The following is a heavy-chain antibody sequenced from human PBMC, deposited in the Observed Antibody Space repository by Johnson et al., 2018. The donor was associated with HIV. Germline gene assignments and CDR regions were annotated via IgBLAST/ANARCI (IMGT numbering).Heavy chain of an antibody. D-gene: IGHD4-23*01. CDR3: ARDRGALATVEQDAFDI. Sequence: VQLVESGGGLVQPGGSLRLSCAASGFTFSSYWMSWVRQAPGKGLEWVANIKQDGSEKYYVDSVKGRFTISRDTSKNTLYLQMNSLRAEDTAVYYCARDRGALATVEQDAFDIWGQGTMVTVSS. J-gene: IGHJ3*02. CDR2: IKQDGSEK. V-gene: IGHV3-7*01. CDR1: GFTFSSYW.